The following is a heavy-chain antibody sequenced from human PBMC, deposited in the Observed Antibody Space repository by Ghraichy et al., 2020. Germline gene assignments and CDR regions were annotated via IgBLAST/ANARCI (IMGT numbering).Heavy chain of an antibody. CDR3: ARGGSGGSDDFWSNYYNKWFDP. CDR2: INQSGST. J-gene: IGHJ5*02. CDR1: GGSFSGYY. V-gene: IGHV4-34*01. Sequence: SETLSLTCAVYGGSFSGYYWSWVRQPPGKGLEWIAEINQSGSTNYNPSLRSRVTISVDTSKNQMSLRLSSVTAADTAVYYCARGGSGGSDDFWSNYYNKWFDPWGQGTLVTVSP. D-gene: IGHD3-3*01.